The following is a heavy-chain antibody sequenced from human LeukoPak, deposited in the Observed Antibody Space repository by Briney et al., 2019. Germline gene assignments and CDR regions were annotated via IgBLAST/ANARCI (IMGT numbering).Heavy chain of an antibody. J-gene: IGHJ6*04. V-gene: IGHV3-30*18. CDR1: GFTFSSYG. CDR3: AELGITMIGGV. Sequence: SGGSLRLSCAASGFTFSSYGMHWVRQAPGKGPEWVAVISYDGSNKYYADSVKGRFTISRDNAKNSLYLQMNSLRAEDTAVYYCAELGITMIGGVWGKGTTVTISS. CDR2: ISYDGSNK. D-gene: IGHD3-10*02.